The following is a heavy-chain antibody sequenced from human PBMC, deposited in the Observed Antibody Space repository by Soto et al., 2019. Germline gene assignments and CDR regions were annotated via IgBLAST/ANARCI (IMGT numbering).Heavy chain of an antibody. D-gene: IGHD2-21*01. CDR3: ARDGVMPGLYFDF. Sequence: SLRLSCAGSGFTLSDHYIDWVRQAPGKGLEWVGRSRDKAQGYSTAYAASVKGRFTTSRDESKNSVYLQMNSLKTEDTAVYYCARDGVMPGLYFDFWGQGVLVTVSS. CDR1: GFTLSDHY. CDR2: SRDKAQGYST. V-gene: IGHV3-72*01. J-gene: IGHJ4*02.